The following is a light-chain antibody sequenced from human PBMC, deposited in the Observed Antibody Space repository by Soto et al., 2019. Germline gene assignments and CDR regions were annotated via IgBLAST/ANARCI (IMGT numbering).Light chain of an antibody. CDR1: SSDVGGYNY. Sequence: QSALTQPRSVSESPGQSVTISCTGASSDVGGYNYVSWYQHHPGKAPKLMIYDVTKRPSGVTDRFSGSKSGNTASLTISGIQAEDEADYYCCSYAGTYSWVFGGGTKLTVL. CDR3: CSYAGTYSWV. CDR2: DVT. J-gene: IGLJ3*02. V-gene: IGLV2-11*01.